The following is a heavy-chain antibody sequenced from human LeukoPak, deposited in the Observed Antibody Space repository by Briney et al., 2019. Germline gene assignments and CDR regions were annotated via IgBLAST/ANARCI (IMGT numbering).Heavy chain of an antibody. CDR3: VTGEDSGRPQAIDY. Sequence: GGSLRLSCAASGFTFSSYWMSWVRQAPGKGLEWVANIKQDGSEKYYVDSVKGRFTISRDNAKNSLYLQMNSLRDEDTAVYYCVTGEDSGRPQAIDYWGQGTVVTVSS. CDR2: IKQDGSEK. J-gene: IGHJ4*02. D-gene: IGHD3-10*01. CDR1: GFTFSSYW. V-gene: IGHV3-7*01.